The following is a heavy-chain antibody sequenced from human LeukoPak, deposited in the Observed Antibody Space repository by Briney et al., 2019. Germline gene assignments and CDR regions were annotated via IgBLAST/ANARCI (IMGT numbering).Heavy chain of an antibody. CDR3: ARVGDRGSPRYYYYMDV. CDR1: GFTVSSNY. V-gene: IGHV3-53*01. CDR2: IYSGGST. Sequence: GGSLRLSCAASGFTVSSNYMSWVRQAPGKGLEWVSVIYSGGSTYYADSVKGRFTISRDNSKNTLYLQMNSLRAEDTAVYYCARVGDRGSPRYYYYMDVWGKGTTVTVSS. J-gene: IGHJ6*03. D-gene: IGHD3-16*01.